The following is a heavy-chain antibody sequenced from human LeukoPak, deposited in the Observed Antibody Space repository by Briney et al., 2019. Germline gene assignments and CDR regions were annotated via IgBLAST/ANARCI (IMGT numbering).Heavy chain of an antibody. J-gene: IGHJ4*02. CDR1: GFTFSSNY. D-gene: IGHD3-10*01. Sequence: PGGSLRLSCAASGFTFSSNYMSWVRQAPGKGLEWVSVIYSGGSTYYSDSVKGRFTISRDNSKNTLYLQMNSLRAEDTAVYYCATDYGSGSYLGYWGQGTLVTVSS. V-gene: IGHV3-66*01. CDR2: IYSGGST. CDR3: ATDYGSGSYLGY.